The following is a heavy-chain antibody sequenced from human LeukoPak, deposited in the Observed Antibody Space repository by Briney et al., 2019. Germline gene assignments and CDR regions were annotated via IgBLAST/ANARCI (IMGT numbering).Heavy chain of an antibody. CDR3: ARVACSGGSCYFEYFQR. V-gene: IGHV1-69*05. CDR2: IIPIFGTA. Sequence: SVKVSCNASGGTFSSYAISWVRQAPGPGLEWMGGIIPIFGTANYAQKFQGRVTITTDESTSTAYMELSSLRSEDTAVYYCARVACSGGSCYFEYFQRWGQGTLVTVSS. CDR1: GGTFSSYA. J-gene: IGHJ1*01. D-gene: IGHD2-15*01.